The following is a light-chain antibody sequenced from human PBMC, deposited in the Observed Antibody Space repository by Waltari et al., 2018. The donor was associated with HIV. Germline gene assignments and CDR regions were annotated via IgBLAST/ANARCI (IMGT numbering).Light chain of an antibody. J-gene: IGLJ2*01. CDR2: NVS. CDR1: SSDVGGYNY. V-gene: IGLV2-14*01. Sequence: QSALTPSASVSGSPGQSITISCTGTSSDVGGYNYVSWYQQHQGKAPKLVIYNVSKQPSVFSSHFSSSKSGNTASLTISLLQAEDEAEYYCSSYTSSNTVIFGGGTRVTVL. CDR3: SSYTSSNTVI.